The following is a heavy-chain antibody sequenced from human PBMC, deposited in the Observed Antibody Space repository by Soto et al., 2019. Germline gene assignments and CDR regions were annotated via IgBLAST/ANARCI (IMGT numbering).Heavy chain of an antibody. CDR3: ARLGVVGATNCFDA. J-gene: IGHJ5*02. D-gene: IGHD2-15*01. CDR2: IIPILGIA. Sequence: SVKVSCKASGGTFSSYTISWVRQAPGQGLEWMGRIIPILGIANYAQKFQGRVTITADKSTSTAYMELSSLRSEDTAVYYCARLGVVGATNCFDAWGQGTLVTVSS. V-gene: IGHV1-69*02. CDR1: GGTFSSYT.